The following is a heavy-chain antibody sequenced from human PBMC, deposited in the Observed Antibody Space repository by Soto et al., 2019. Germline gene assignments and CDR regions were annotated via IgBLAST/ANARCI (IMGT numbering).Heavy chain of an antibody. CDR2: IIPIFGTA. J-gene: IGHJ4*02. V-gene: IGHV1-69*13. CDR1: GYTFTGYY. D-gene: IGHD1-20*01. CDR3: AKAGTIINDY. Sequence: SVKVSCKASGYTFTGYYMHWVRQAPGQGLEWMGGIIPIFGTANYAQKFQGRVTITADESTSTAYMELSSLRSEDTAVYYYAKAGTIINDYWGQGTLVTVSS.